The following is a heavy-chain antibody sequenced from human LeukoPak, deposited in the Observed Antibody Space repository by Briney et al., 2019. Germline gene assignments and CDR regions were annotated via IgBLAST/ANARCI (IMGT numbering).Heavy chain of an antibody. J-gene: IGHJ4*02. CDR2: IYYSGST. V-gene: IGHV4-31*03. D-gene: IGHD2-21*02. Sequence: SETLSLTCTVSGGSISSGGYYWSWIRQHPGRGLERIGYIYYSGSTYYNPSLKSRVTISVDTSKNQFSLKLSSVTAADTAVYYCARGGGCGGDCYSSVDYWGQGTLVTVSS. CDR3: ARGGGCGGDCYSSVDY. CDR1: GGSISSGGYY.